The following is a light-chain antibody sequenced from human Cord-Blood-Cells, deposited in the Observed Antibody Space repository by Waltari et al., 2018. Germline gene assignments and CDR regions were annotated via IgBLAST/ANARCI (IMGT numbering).Light chain of an antibody. J-gene: IGKJ2*03. Sequence: EIVLTQSPGTLSLSPGERATLSCRASQSVSSSYLAWYQQKPGQAPRLLIYGASSRATGIPERFSGSGSGTDFTLTISRLEPEDFAVYYCQQYGSSPYSFGQGTKLESK. V-gene: IGKV3-20*01. CDR1: QSVSSSY. CDR3: QQYGSSPYS. CDR2: GAS.